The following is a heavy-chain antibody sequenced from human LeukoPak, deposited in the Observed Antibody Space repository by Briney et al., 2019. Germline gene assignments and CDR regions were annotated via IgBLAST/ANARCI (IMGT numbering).Heavy chain of an antibody. CDR2: ISGSGGST. CDR1: GFTFSSYG. Sequence: GGSLRLSCAASGFTFSSYGMSWVGQAPGKGLEWVSAISGSGGSTYYADSVKGRFTISRDNSKNTLYLQMNSLRAEDTAVYYCATQSSSWSNPFDYWGQGTLVTVSS. J-gene: IGHJ4*02. D-gene: IGHD6-13*01. V-gene: IGHV3-23*01. CDR3: ATQSSSWSNPFDY.